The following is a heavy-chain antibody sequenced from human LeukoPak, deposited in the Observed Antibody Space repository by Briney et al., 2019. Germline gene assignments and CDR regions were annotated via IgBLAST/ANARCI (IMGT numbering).Heavy chain of an antibody. V-gene: IGHV1-3*01. CDR2: INAGNGDT. J-gene: IGHJ4*02. CDR1: GYTFTSYA. D-gene: IGHD2-2*01. Sequence: ASVKVSCKASGYTFTSYAMHWVRQAPGQRLEWMGWINAGNGDTKYSQKFQGRVTITRDTSASTAYMELSSLRSEDTAVYYCARAYCSSTSCSYYFDYWGQGTLVTVSS. CDR3: ARAYCSSTSCSYYFDY.